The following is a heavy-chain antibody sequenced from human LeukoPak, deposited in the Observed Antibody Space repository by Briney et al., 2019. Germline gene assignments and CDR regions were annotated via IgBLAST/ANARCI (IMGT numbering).Heavy chain of an antibody. D-gene: IGHD6-19*01. CDR2: IRGSAGST. CDR1: GFTFSSYA. Sequence: GASLRLSCAASGFTFSSYAMSWVRQAPGKGLEWVSPIRGSAGSTYYADSVKGRFTISRDNSKNTLYLQMNSLRAEDTAVYYCAKHINVKAVADFQHWGQGTLVTVSS. J-gene: IGHJ1*01. CDR3: AKHINVKAVADFQH. V-gene: IGHV3-23*01.